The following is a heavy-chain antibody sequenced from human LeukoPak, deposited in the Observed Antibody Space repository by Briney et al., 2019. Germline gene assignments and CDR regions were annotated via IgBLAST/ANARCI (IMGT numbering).Heavy chain of an antibody. CDR3: ARASGSYLPTYYFDY. J-gene: IGHJ4*02. D-gene: IGHD1-26*01. V-gene: IGHV3-53*01. Sequence: GGSLRLSCAASGFTFSDYYMSWIRQAPGKGLEWVSVIYSGGSTYYADSVKGRFTISRDNSKNTLYLQMNSLRAEDTAVYYCARASGSYLPTYYFDYWGQGTLVTVSS. CDR2: IYSGGST. CDR1: GFTFSDYY.